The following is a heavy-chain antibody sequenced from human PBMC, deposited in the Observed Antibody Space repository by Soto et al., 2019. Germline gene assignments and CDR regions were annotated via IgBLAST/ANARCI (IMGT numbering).Heavy chain of an antibody. J-gene: IGHJ3*01. CDR1: GDSISSHKW. D-gene: IGHD6-13*01. V-gene: IGHV4-4*02. Sequence: QVQLQESDPGLVQPSGTLSLTCAVSGDSISSHKWWSWVRQFPGKGLEWIGEIYHSGSTNYNPSLKSRVSMSVDKSKNDFSLNLKSVTAADTAIYFCATLAAAASADPFDVWGLGTMVTVSS. CDR3: ATLAAAASADPFDV. CDR2: IYHSGST.